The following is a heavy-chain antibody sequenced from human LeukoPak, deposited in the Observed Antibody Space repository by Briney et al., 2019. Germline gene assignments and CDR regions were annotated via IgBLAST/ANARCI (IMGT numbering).Heavy chain of an antibody. D-gene: IGHD6-6*01. CDR3: ARPSAYSSSPGAFDI. Sequence: SETLSLTCTVSGGSISSSSYYWGWIRQPPGKGLEWIGSIYYSGSTYYNPSLKSRGTISVDTSKNQFSLKLSSVTAADTAVYYCARPSAYSSSPGAFDIWGQGTMVTVSS. CDR2: IYYSGST. CDR1: GGSISSSSYY. J-gene: IGHJ3*02. V-gene: IGHV4-39*01.